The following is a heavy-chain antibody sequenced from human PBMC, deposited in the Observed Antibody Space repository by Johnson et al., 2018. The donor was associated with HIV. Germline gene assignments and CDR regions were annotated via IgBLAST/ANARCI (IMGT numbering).Heavy chain of an antibody. D-gene: IGHD3-16*02. CDR3: TTAIVIDAFDI. CDR2: IKRKIEGEAT. Sequence: VQLVESGGGLVKPGGSLRLSCAASGFTFSNAWMSWVRQAPGKGLEWVGRIKRKIEGEATDYAAPVKGRFTISRDDSKNTLFLQMSSLKTDDTAVYYCTTAIVIDAFDIWGQGTMVTVSS. J-gene: IGHJ3*02. V-gene: IGHV3-15*01. CDR1: GFTFSNAW.